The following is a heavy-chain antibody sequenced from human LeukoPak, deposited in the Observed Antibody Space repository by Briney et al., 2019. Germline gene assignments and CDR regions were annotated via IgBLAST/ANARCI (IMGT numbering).Heavy chain of an antibody. Sequence: GGSLRLSCAASGFTFSSYSVNWVRQAPGKGLEWGSYISGSSSTIYYADSVKGRFTISRDNGKNTLYLQMNSLRAEDTAVYYCARGSTYYDSSGQVPFDYWGQGTLVTVSS. CDR2: ISGSSSTI. CDR3: ARGSTYYDSSGQVPFDY. CDR1: GFTFSSYS. D-gene: IGHD3-22*01. J-gene: IGHJ4*02. V-gene: IGHV3-48*01.